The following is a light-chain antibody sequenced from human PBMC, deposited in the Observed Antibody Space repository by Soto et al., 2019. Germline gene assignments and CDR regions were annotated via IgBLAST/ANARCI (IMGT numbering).Light chain of an antibody. J-gene: IGKJ1*01. CDR1: QTISSW. CDR3: QHYNSHST. Sequence: DIQMTQSPSTLSGSVGDRVTITCRASQTISSWLAWYQQKPGKAPKLLIYKASTLKSGVPSRFSCSGSGTEFTLTISSLQPDDFATYYCQHYNSHSTFGLGTKVDIK. CDR2: KAS. V-gene: IGKV1-5*03.